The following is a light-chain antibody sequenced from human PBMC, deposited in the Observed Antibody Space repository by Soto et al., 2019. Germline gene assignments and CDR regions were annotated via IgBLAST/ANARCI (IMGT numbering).Light chain of an antibody. CDR3: QQRSNWPST. J-gene: IGKJ4*01. V-gene: IGKV3-11*01. CDR2: DAS. CDR1: QSVSSY. Sequence: EIVLTQSPATLSLSPGERATLSCRASQSVSSYLAWYQQNPGQAPRLLIYDASNRATGIPARFSGSGSGTDFTLSISSLEREDFAVYYCQQRSNWPSTFGGGTKVEIK.